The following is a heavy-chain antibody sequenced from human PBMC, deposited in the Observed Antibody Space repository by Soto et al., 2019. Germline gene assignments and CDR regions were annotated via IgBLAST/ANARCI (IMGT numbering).Heavy chain of an antibody. CDR1: AGSISSGDYY. CDR3: ARGGVGYCSSTSCYTSVYYYGMDV. CDR2: IYYSGST. Sequence: SETLSLTCTVSAGSISSGDYYWSWIRQPPGKGLEWFAYIYYSGSTYYNPTLKSRVTISVDTSKNQFPLKLSSVTAADTAVYYCARGGVGYCSSTSCYTSVYYYGMDVWGQGTTVTVSS. J-gene: IGHJ6*02. D-gene: IGHD2-2*02. V-gene: IGHV4-30-4*01.